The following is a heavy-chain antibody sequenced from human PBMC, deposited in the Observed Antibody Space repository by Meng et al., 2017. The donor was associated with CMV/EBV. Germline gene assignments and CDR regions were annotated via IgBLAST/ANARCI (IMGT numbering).Heavy chain of an antibody. CDR1: GYTFTSYY. CDR3: ARDPYGAGSSALDH. D-gene: IGHD3-10*01. CDR2: INPDGGKT. J-gene: IGHJ4*02. Sequence: ASVKVSCKASGYTFTSYYVHWVRQAPGQGLEWMGIINPDGGKTTYAQKIQGRVAMTRDTSTNTVYMDLSSLRPEDTAVYYCARDPYGAGSSALDHWGQGTLVTVSS. V-gene: IGHV1-46*01.